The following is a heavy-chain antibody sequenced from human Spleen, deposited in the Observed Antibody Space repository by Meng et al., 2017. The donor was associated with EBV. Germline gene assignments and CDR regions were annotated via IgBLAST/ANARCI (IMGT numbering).Heavy chain of an antibody. V-gene: IGHV4-39*01. J-gene: IGHJ4*02. D-gene: IGHD2-8*02. CDR3: ARHTGDFDY. Sequence: QLQLQESGPRLGRQSGTLSLTCGVSGASISDSSAYWGWIRQSPRKGLEWIGTISSSGSTFYNPSLESRLTLSVDTTENHFALKLTSVTAADTAMYYCARHTGDFDYWGQGALVTVSS. CDR1: GASISDSSAY. CDR2: ISSSGST.